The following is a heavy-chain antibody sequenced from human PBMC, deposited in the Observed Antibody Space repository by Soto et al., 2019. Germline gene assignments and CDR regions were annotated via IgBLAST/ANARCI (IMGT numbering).Heavy chain of an antibody. D-gene: IGHD5-12*01. CDR3: ARESGGATATLDYYYFYMDV. V-gene: IGHV1-2*04. J-gene: IGHJ6*03. CDR1: GDTFNDYY. Sequence: QVQLVQCGAEVKRPGASVTVSCRSSGDTFNDYYIHWVRQAPGQRLEWMGWINPNGGVTKYAQKFQGWVSMTRDTSIRTVYMQLSRLRSDDTAVYYCARESGGATATLDYYYFYMDVWGTGTTVSVSS. CDR2: INPNGGVT.